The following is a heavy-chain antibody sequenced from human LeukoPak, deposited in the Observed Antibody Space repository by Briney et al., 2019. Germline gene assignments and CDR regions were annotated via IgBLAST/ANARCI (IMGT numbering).Heavy chain of an antibody. CDR1: GFTFSSYT. CDR2: ISGSGGST. V-gene: IGHV3-23*01. Sequence: PGGSLRLSCAASGFTFSSYTMSWVRQAPGKGLEWVSAISGSGGSTYYADSVKGRFTISRDNSKNTLYLQMNSLGAEDTAVYYCARGTGALDYWGQGTLVTVSS. CDR3: ARGTGALDY. J-gene: IGHJ4*02. D-gene: IGHD1-1*01.